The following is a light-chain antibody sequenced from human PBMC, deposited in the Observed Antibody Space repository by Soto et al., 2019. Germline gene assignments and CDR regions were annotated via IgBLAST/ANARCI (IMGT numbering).Light chain of an antibody. CDR3: SSYTSSTTQV. V-gene: IGLV2-14*01. CDR1: RRDVGGYNY. Sequence: QSALTQPASVSGSPGQSITISCTGTRRDVGGYNYVSWYQQHPGKAPKLMIYEVSDRPSGVSDRFSGPKSGNTASLTISGLQAEDEADYYCSSYTSSTTQVFGTGTKVTVL. CDR2: EVS. J-gene: IGLJ1*01.